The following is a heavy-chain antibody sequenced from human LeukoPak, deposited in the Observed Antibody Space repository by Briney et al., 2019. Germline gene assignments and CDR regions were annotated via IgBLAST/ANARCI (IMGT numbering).Heavy chain of an antibody. CDR3: ARDPYSGGYGDDYYYYMDV. V-gene: IGHV3-21*01. CDR1: GFTFSTYS. J-gene: IGHJ6*03. D-gene: IGHD1-26*01. Sequence: PGGSLRLSCAASGFTFSTYSMNWVRQAPGKGLEWVSFISSSSEYIYYADSVKGRFIISRDNAKNSLYLQVNSLRAEDTAVYYCARDPYSGGYGDDYYYYMDVWGKGTTVTISS. CDR2: ISSSSEYI.